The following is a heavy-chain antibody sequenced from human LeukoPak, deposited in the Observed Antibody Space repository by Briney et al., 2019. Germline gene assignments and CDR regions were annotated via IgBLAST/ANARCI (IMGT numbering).Heavy chain of an antibody. D-gene: IGHD6-19*01. CDR3: ARQYSSGWYQIDY. CDR2: IYYSGST. V-gene: IGHV4-30-4*08. CDR1: GGSISSGDYY. J-gene: IGHJ4*02. Sequence: SQTLSRTCTVSGGSISSGDYYWSWIRQPPGKGLEWIGYIYYSGSTYYNPSLKSRVTISVDTSKNQFSLKLSSVIAADTAVYYCARQYSSGWYQIDYWGQGTLVTVSS.